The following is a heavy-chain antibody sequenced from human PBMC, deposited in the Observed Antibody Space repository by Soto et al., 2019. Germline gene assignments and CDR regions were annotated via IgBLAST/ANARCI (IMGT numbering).Heavy chain of an antibody. V-gene: IGHV4-59*12. J-gene: IGHJ3*02. D-gene: IGHD3-10*01. Sequence: SETLSLTCTVSGGSISSYYWSWIRQPPGKGLEWIGYIYYSGSTNYNPSLKSRVTISVDTSKDQFSLKLSSVTAADTAVYYCARDVIYGSGSYYRNDAFDIWGQGTMVTVSS. CDR1: GGSISSYY. CDR2: IYYSGST. CDR3: ARDVIYGSGSYYRNDAFDI.